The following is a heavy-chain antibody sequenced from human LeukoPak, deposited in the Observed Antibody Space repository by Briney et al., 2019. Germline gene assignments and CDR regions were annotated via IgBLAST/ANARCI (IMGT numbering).Heavy chain of an antibody. J-gene: IGHJ4*02. Sequence: ASVKVSCKVSGYTLSELSMHWVRQAPGKGLEWMGGFDPEDGETIYAQKFQGRVTMTEDTSTDTAYMELSSLRSEDTAAYYCATSIWSGYPYFDYWGQGTLVTVSS. V-gene: IGHV1-24*01. CDR2: FDPEDGET. CDR1: GYTLSELS. CDR3: ATSIWSGYPYFDY. D-gene: IGHD3-3*01.